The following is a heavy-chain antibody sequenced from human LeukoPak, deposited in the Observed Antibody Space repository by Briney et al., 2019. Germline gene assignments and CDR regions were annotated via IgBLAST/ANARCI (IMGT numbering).Heavy chain of an antibody. J-gene: IGHJ2*01. CDR2: IYCNGIT. CDR3: ARGPFSWYFDL. Sequence: SETLSLTCAVSGGAISNYYWSWIRQPRGKGREWIAFIYCNGITNYNPSLRSRVTISGEPSKNQLSLKVSSVTAADTAVYYCARGPFSWYFDLWGRGALVTVSS. V-gene: IGHV4-59*01. CDR1: GGAISNYY.